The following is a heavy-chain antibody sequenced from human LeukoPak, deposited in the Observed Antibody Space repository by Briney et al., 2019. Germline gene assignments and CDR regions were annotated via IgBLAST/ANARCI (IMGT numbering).Heavy chain of an antibody. CDR3: ARHRTTGTGNWFDP. Sequence: PSETLSLTCTVSGGSISSSSYYWGWIRQPPGKGLEWIGSIYYSGSTYYNPSLKSRVTISVDTSKNQFSLKLSSVTAADTAVYYCARHRTTGTGNWFDPWGQGTLVTVSS. J-gene: IGHJ5*02. V-gene: IGHV4-39*01. CDR2: IYYSGST. D-gene: IGHD1-1*01. CDR1: GGSISSSSYY.